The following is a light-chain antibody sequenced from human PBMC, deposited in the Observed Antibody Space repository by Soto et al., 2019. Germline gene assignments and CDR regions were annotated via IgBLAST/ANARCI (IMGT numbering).Light chain of an antibody. Sequence: EIVMTQSPATLSVSPGERATLSCRASQSVSSNLAWYQHKPGQAPRLLIYGASTRATGIPARFSGSGSGTEFTLTISSLRSECVAVDYCQQYDSLSGTFVQGT. J-gene: IGKJ1*01. CDR3: QQYDSLSGT. V-gene: IGKV3D-15*01. CDR2: GAS. CDR1: QSVSSN.